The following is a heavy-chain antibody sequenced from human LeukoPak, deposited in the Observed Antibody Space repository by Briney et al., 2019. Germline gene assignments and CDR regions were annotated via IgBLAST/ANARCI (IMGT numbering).Heavy chain of an antibody. CDR3: ARDRRGRAVANPYYYNGMDV. CDR1: GYMFTSYG. J-gene: IGHJ6*04. D-gene: IGHD6-19*01. CDR2: ISAYNGNT. V-gene: IGHV1-18*01. Sequence: GASVKDSCKASGYMFTSYGLSWVRQAPGQGLEWMGWISAYNGNTRYAQKFQGRVTMTTDTSTRTAYMEMRSLRSDDTAVYYCARDRRGRAVANPYYYNGMDVWGEGTTVTVSS.